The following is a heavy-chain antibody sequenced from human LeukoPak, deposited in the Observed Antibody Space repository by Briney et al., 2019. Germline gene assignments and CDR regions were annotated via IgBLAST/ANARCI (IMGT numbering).Heavy chain of an antibody. CDR3: ARDRGWDHKNWFDP. D-gene: IGHD1-14*01. Sequence: ASVKVSCKASGYTFTGCYMHWVRQAPGQGLEWMGWINPNSGGTNYAQKFQGRVTMTRDTSISTAYMELSRLRSDDTAVYYCARDRGWDHKNWFDPWGQGTLVTVSS. CDR1: GYTFTGCY. J-gene: IGHJ5*02. V-gene: IGHV1-2*02. CDR2: INPNSGGT.